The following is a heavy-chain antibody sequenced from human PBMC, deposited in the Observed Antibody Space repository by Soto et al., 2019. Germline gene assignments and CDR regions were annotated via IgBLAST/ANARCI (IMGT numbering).Heavy chain of an antibody. V-gene: IGHV4-39*01. CDR1: GVSISDTSYY. CDR3: ARQGSY. CDR2: IYFNGNT. Sequence: QLQLQESGPGLVKPSETLSLTCNVSGVSISDTSYYWGWIRQPTGKGLEWIGTIYFNGNTFYNPSFKSRLTISVDTSKNQISLRLTSVTAADTAVYYCARQGSYWGQGTLVAVSS. J-gene: IGHJ4*02.